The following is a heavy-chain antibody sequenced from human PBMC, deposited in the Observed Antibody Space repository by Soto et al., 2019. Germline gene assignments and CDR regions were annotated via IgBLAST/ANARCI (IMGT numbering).Heavy chain of an antibody. V-gene: IGHV3-74*01. Sequence: PGGSLRLSCAASGFTFSSYWMHWVRQAPGKGLVWVSRINSGGISTNYADSVKGRFTISRDNSKNTLYLQMNSLRAEDTAVYYCAKDSFRTTVTTSYWGQGTLVTVSS. CDR1: GFTFSSYW. CDR3: AKDSFRTTVTTSY. CDR2: INSGGIST. D-gene: IGHD4-17*01. J-gene: IGHJ4*02.